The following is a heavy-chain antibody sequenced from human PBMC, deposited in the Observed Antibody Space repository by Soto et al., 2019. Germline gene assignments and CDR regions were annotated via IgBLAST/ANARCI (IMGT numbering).Heavy chain of an antibody. CDR1: GFSFSRYA. Sequence: PGGSLRLSCAASGFSFSRYAMNWVRQAPGKGLEWVSAISGSGGSTYYADSVKGRFTISRDNSRNTLSLQMDSLRAEDTAGYYCAKGGRGYCSSTSCPAYCYYYYYMDVWGKGTTVTGSS. CDR2: ISGSGGST. CDR3: AKGGRGYCSSTSCPAYCYYYYYMDV. V-gene: IGHV3-23*01. J-gene: IGHJ6*03. D-gene: IGHD2-2*01.